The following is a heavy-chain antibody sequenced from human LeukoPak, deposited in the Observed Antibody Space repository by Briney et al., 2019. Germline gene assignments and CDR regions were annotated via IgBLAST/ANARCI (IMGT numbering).Heavy chain of an antibody. Sequence: PGGSLRLSCAASGFTFSSYSMNRVRQAPGKGLEWVSSISSSSSYIYYADSVKGRFTISRDNAKNSLYLQMNSLRAEDTAVYYCARDSSCSNGVCSIYYYYYYGMDVWGQGTTVTVSS. D-gene: IGHD2-8*01. CDR2: ISSSSSYI. J-gene: IGHJ6*02. CDR3: ARDSSCSNGVCSIYYYYYYGMDV. V-gene: IGHV3-21*01. CDR1: GFTFSSYS.